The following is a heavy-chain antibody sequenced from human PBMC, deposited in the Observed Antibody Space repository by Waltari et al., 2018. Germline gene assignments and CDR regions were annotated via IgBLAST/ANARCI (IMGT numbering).Heavy chain of an antibody. CDR3: ARDNTKEGLDY. D-gene: IGHD2-2*01. CDR1: GCSIPNDIHY. V-gene: IGHV4-61*02. CDR2: VYSTGSA. Sequence: QVQLQESGPGLLKPSQTLSLTCTVSGCSIPNDIHYWSWIRQPAGRELAWIGRVYSTGSANYKPTLKSRVTKSVDTSKNQFSRRLGAVTAADTAVYYCARDNTKEGLDYWGQGTLVTVSS. J-gene: IGHJ4*02.